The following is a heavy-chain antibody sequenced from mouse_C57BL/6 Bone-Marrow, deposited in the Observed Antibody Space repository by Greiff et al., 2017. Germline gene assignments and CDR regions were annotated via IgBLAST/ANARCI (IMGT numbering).Heavy chain of an antibody. Sequence: QVQLQQPGAELVKPGASVKLSCKASGYTFTSYWMHWVKQRPGQGLEWIGMNHPNSGSTNYNEKLKSKATLTVEKSSSTACMQLSSLTSEDSAVYCCAREVLRVAMDYWGQGTSVTVSS. CDR2: NHPNSGST. D-gene: IGHD2-14*01. CDR1: GYTFTSYW. CDR3: AREVLRVAMDY. J-gene: IGHJ4*01. V-gene: IGHV1-64*01.